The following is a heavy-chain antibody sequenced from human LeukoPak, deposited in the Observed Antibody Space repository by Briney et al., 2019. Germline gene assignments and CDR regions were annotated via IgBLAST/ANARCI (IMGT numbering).Heavy chain of an antibody. D-gene: IGHD3-16*01. CDR3: ARFWDYYGMDV. J-gene: IGHJ6*02. V-gene: IGHV3-30*03. CDR1: GFIFSNSG. Sequence: GGSLRLSCTASGFIFSNSGMHWVRQAPGKGLEWVAVISYDDNYKYYVDSVKGRFTISRDNSKNKLSLQMNSLRPEDSAIYYCARFWDYYGMDVWGQGTTVTVSS. CDR2: ISYDDNYK.